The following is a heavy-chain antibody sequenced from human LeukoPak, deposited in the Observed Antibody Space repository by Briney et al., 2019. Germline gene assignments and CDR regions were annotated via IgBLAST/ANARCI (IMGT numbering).Heavy chain of an antibody. CDR1: GYTFSGYY. V-gene: IGHV1-2*02. Sequence: ASVKVSCKASGYTFSGYYMHWVRQAPGQGLEWMGWINPNNGGTTYAQKFKGRVTMTRVTSIATAYMELRSLGFDDTAVYYCARDRLEQGLVQRGDYYYMDVWGEGTTVTVSS. J-gene: IGHJ6*03. CDR2: INPNNGGT. CDR3: ARDRLEQGLVQRGDYYYMDV. D-gene: IGHD6-19*01.